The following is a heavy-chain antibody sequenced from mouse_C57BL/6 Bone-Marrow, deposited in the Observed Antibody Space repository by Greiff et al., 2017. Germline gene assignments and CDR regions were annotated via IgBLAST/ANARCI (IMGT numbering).Heavy chain of an antibody. CDR1: GYTFTSYW. CDR3: AIRGSSDAMDY. D-gene: IGHD1-1*01. J-gene: IGHJ4*01. V-gene: IGHV1-69*01. Sequence: VQLQQPGAELVMPGASVKLSCKASGYTFTSYWMHWVKQRPGQGLEWIGEIDPSDSYTNYNQKFKGKSTLTVDKSSSTAYMQLSSLTAEDSAVYDCAIRGSSDAMDYWGQGTSVTVSS. CDR2: IDPSDSYT.